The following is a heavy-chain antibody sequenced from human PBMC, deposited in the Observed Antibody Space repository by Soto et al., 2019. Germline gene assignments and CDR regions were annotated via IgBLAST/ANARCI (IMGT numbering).Heavy chain of an antibody. CDR1: GGTFSSYA. CDR3: AGRPGEQHPDAFDI. J-gene: IGHJ3*02. CDR2: IIPIFGTA. Sequence: QVQLVQSGAEVKKPGSSVKVSCKASGGTFSSYAISWVRQAPGQGLEWMGGIIPIFGTANYAQKFQGRVTITADESTSTAYMELSRLRSEDTAVYYCAGRPGEQHPDAFDIWGQGTMVTVSS. D-gene: IGHD6-13*01. V-gene: IGHV1-69*12.